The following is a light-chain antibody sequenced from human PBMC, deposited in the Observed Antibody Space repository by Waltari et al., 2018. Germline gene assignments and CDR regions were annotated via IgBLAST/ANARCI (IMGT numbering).Light chain of an antibody. V-gene: IGLV2-11*01. CDR3: CSYAGSRYV. Sequence: QSALTQPRSVSGSPGQSVTISCTGTSSDVGGYNYVSCYQHHPGKAPKLIIYDVNGRPSGVPDRFSGSKSGNTASLTISGLQAEDEADYYCCSYAGSRYVFGTGTKVTVL. CDR1: SSDVGGYNY. CDR2: DVN. J-gene: IGLJ1*01.